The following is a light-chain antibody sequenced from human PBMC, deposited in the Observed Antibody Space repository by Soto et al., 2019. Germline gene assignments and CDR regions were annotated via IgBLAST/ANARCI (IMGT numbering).Light chain of an antibody. CDR2: GAS. CDR1: RNINXK. V-gene: IGKV3-15*01. CDR3: QQYYDYPPLI. Sequence: EIVMTQSPATLXVSPGERATXSXXASRNINXKLAWYQQKPGQAPRLPISGASTRATGIPARFSGSGSGTEFTLTISSLQSEDFAVYYCQQYYDYPPLIFGGGTKVEIK. J-gene: IGKJ4*01.